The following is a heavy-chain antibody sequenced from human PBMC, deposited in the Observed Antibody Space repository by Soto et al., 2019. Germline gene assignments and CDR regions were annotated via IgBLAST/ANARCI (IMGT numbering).Heavy chain of an antibody. CDR3: AREITMVRGVRHNWFDP. Sequence: GGSLRLSCAASGFTFSSYGMHWVRQAPGKGLEWVAVIWYDGSNKYYADSVRGRFTISRDNSKNTLYLQMNSLRAEDTAVYYCAREITMVRGVRHNWFDPWGQGTLVTVSS. J-gene: IGHJ5*02. CDR2: IWYDGSNK. V-gene: IGHV3-33*01. CDR1: GFTFSSYG. D-gene: IGHD3-10*01.